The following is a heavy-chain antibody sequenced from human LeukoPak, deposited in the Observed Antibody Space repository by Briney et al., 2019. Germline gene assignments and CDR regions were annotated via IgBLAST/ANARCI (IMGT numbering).Heavy chain of an antibody. CDR2: IKSKTDGGTT. CDR1: GFTFSNAW. CDR3: TTVRGSYEVEFDY. Sequence: GGSLRLSCAASGFTFSNAWMSWVRQAPGKGLEWVGRIKSKTDGGTTDYAAPVKGRFTISRDDSKNTLYLQMNSLKTEDTAVYYCTTVRGSYEVEFDYWGQGTLVTVSS. J-gene: IGHJ4*02. D-gene: IGHD1-26*01. V-gene: IGHV3-15*01.